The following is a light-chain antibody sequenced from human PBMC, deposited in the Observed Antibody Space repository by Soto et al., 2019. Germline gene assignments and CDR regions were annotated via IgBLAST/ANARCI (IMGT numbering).Light chain of an antibody. V-gene: IGLV3-25*03. CDR3: QSTDISGSYVV. J-gene: IGLJ2*01. Sequence: SYELTQPPSVSVSPGQTARITCSGDAVPRQYAHWYQQKPGQAPVLVIYKDSERPSGIPERFSGSSSGTTVTLTISGVQAEDEADYYCQSTDISGSYVVFGGGTKVTVL. CDR1: AVPRQY. CDR2: KDS.